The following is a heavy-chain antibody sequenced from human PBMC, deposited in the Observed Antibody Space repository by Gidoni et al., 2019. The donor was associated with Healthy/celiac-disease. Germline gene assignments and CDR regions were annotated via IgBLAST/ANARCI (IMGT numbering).Heavy chain of an antibody. CDR2: IYFSGST. V-gene: IGHV4-39*07. D-gene: IGHD3-22*01. Sequence: QLHLQESGPGLVKPSETLFLTCTVSGGSISSSSYYWGWISQPPGKGLEWIGSIYFSGSTYYNPSLKSRVTISVDTSKNQFSLKLSSVTAADTAVYYCARNYYDSSGYRGDAFDIWGQGTMVTVSS. J-gene: IGHJ3*02. CDR3: ARNYYDSSGYRGDAFDI. CDR1: GGSISSSSYY.